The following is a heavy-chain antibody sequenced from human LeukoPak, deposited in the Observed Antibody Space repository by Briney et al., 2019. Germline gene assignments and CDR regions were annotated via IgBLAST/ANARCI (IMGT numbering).Heavy chain of an antibody. CDR1: GFTVSSNY. J-gene: IGHJ4*02. Sequence: GGSLRLSCAVSGFTVSSNYMSWVRQAPGKGLEWVSVLYSGGNTYYADSVKGRFTVSRDNSKNTLYLQMNSPRAEDTAVYYCAKVVGGNSDYWGQGTLVTVSS. CDR2: LYSGGNT. CDR3: AKVVGGNSDY. D-gene: IGHD4-23*01. V-gene: IGHV3-53*01.